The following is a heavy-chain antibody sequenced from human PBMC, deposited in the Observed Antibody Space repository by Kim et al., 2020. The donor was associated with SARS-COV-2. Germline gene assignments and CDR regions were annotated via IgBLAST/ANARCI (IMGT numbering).Heavy chain of an antibody. CDR2: INTNTGNP. V-gene: IGHV7-4-1*02. Sequence: ASVKVSCKASGYTFTSYAMNWVRQAPGQGLEWMGWINTNTGNPTYAQGFTGRFVFSLDTSVSTAYLQISSLKAEDTAVYYCARYYYGSGSYFEFDYWGQGTLVTVSS. CDR1: GYTFTSYA. CDR3: ARYYYGSGSYFEFDY. D-gene: IGHD3-10*01. J-gene: IGHJ4*02.